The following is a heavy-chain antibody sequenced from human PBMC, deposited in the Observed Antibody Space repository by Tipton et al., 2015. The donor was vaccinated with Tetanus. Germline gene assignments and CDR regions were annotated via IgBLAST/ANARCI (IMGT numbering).Heavy chain of an antibody. CDR2: ISGSGGGT. J-gene: IGHJ4*02. D-gene: IGHD2-15*01. Sequence: SLRLSCAASGFTFNNYAMSWVRQPPGKGLEWVSIISGSGGGTYYADSVKGRFTISRDNSKSTLYLQMNSLRPGDTAVYYCAKEFQRARIRFFDSWGQGSQVTASS. CDR1: GFTFNNYA. V-gene: IGHV3-23*01. CDR3: AKEFQRARIRFFDS.